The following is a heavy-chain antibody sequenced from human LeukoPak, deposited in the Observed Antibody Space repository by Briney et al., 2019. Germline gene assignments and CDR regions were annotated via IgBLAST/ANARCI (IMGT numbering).Heavy chain of an antibody. CDR1: GVSISGSDW. CDR2: IYHSGST. J-gene: IGHJ4*02. D-gene: IGHD4-23*01. V-gene: IGHV4-4*02. Sequence: SGTLSLTCAVSGVSISGSDWWTWVRQPPGKGLEWIGGIYHSGSTNYNPSLKSRVTISVDKSKKQFSLNLRSVTAADTAVYYCARNGGNSDVDYWGQGTLVTVSS. CDR3: ARNGGNSDVDY.